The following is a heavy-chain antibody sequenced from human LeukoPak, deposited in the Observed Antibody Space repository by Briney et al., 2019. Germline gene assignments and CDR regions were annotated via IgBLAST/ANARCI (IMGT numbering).Heavy chain of an antibody. D-gene: IGHD1-26*01. J-gene: IGHJ4*02. Sequence: GGSLRLSCAASGFTFRSYSMDWVRQAPGKGLEWISSISGSGDNTYYADSVKGRFTISRDNSKNTRYLQMNSLRAEDTAVYYCAKDLRGSDNYWGQGTLVTVSS. V-gene: IGHV3-23*01. CDR1: GFTFRSYS. CDR2: ISGSGDNT. CDR3: AKDLRGSDNY.